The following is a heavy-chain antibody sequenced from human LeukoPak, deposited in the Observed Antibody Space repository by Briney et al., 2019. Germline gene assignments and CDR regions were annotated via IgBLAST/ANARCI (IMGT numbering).Heavy chain of an antibody. CDR3: ARVPYSGYAHLDY. D-gene: IGHD5-12*01. CDR2: SYYRGDT. CDR1: GGSITTYY. J-gene: IGHJ4*02. V-gene: IGHV4-59*08. Sequence: SETLSLTCTVSGGSITTYYWNWIRQPPGKGLEWIGHSYYRGDTNYDPSLKSRVAISVDTSKNQFSLKLSSVTAADTAVYYCARVPYSGYAHLDYWGQGTLVTVSS.